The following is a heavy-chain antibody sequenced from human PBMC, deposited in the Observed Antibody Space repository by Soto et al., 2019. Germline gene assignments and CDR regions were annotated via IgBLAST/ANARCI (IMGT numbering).Heavy chain of an antibody. D-gene: IGHD2-2*01. CDR2: INAGNGHT. Sequence: SVKVSCKASGYTFTNYAMHLVRQAPGQRLEWMGWINAGNGHTKYSQKFQGGVTITSDTSANTTYMELSSLSFEYTATYDCAIDLVGWPDYWGQGTLVTVSS. V-gene: IGHV1-3*01. CDR3: AIDLVGWPDY. J-gene: IGHJ4*02. CDR1: GYTFTNYA.